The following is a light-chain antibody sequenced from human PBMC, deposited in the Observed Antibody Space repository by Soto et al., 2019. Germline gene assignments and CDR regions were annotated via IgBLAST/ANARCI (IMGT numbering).Light chain of an antibody. CDR3: QQYGSSPIT. J-gene: IGKJ5*01. CDR1: QSVSSN. CDR2: GAS. Sequence: EIVMTQSPATLSVSPGERATLSCRASQSVSSNLAWYQQKPGQAPRLLIYGASSRATGIPDRFSGSGSGTGFSLTISSLEPEDSAVYYCQQYGSSPITFGQGTRLEIK. V-gene: IGKV3-20*01.